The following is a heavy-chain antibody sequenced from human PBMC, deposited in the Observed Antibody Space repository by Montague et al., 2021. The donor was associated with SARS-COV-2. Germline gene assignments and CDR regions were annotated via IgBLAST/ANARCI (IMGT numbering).Heavy chain of an antibody. CDR2: ISWNSGSI. J-gene: IGHJ6*02. CDR1: GFTFDDYA. D-gene: IGHD2-21*02. V-gene: IGHV3-9*01. CDR3: AKDLSHIVVVTADHGVGHYGMDV. Sequence: SLRLSCSASGFTFDDYAMHWVRQAPGKGLEWVSGISWNSGSIGYADSVKGRFTISRDNAKNSLYLQMNSLRAEDTALYYCAKDLSHIVVVTADHGVGHYGMDVWGQGTTVTVSS.